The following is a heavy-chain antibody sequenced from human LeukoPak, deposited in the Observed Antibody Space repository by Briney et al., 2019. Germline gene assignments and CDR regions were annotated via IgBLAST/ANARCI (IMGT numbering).Heavy chain of an antibody. CDR2: IIPIFGTA. CDR3: ARSYEPYYYYYYMDV. V-gene: IGHV1-69*05. J-gene: IGHJ6*03. Sequence: SVKVSCKASGGTFISYAISWVRQAPGQGLEWMGGIIPIFGTANYAQKFQGRVTITTDESTSTANMELSSLRSEDTAVYYCARSYEPYYYYYYMDVWGKGTTVTVSS. CDR1: GGTFISYA. D-gene: IGHD3-3*01.